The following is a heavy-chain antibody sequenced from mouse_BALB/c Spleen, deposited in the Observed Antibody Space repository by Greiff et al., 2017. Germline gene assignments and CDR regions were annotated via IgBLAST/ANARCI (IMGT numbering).Heavy chain of an antibody. CDR2: ISNKANGYTT. V-gene: IGHV7-3*02. Sequence: EVQLMESGGGLVQPGGSLRLSCATSGFTFTDYYMNWVRQPPGKALEWLGFISNKANGYTTADSASVKGRFTISRDKSQSILYLQMNTLRAEDSATYDCARDYCGSSYCAMDYWGQGTSVTVSS. CDR1: GFTFTDYY. CDR3: ARDYCGSSYCAMDY. D-gene: IGHD1-1*01. J-gene: IGHJ4*01.